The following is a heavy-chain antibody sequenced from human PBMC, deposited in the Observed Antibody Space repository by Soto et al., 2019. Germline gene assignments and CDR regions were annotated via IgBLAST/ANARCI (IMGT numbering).Heavy chain of an antibody. CDR3: AREVATTLNLNYYYGMDV. V-gene: IGHV1-69*01. Sequence: QVQLVQSGAEVQKPGSSVKVSCKASGGTFSSYAISWVRQAPGQGLEWMGGIIPIFGTANYAQKFQGRVTITADESTSTAYMELSSLRSEDTAVYYCAREVATTLNLNYYYGMDVWGQGTTVTVSS. CDR1: GGTFSSYA. J-gene: IGHJ6*02. D-gene: IGHD5-12*01. CDR2: IIPIFGTA.